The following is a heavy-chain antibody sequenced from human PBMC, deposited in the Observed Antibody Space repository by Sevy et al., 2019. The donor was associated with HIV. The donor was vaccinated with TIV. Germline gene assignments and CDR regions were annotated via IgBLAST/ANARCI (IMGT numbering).Heavy chain of an antibody. CDR3: ARIRGYSGYDEAAYGMDV. CDR2: ISAYNGNT. V-gene: IGHV1-18*01. CDR1: GYTFTSYG. D-gene: IGHD5-12*01. J-gene: IGHJ6*02. Sequence: ASVKVSYKASGYTFTSYGISWVRQAPGQGLEWMGWISAYNGNTNYAQKLQGRVTMTTDTSTSTAYMELRSLRSDDTAVYYCARIRGYSGYDEAAYGMDVWGQGTTVTVSS.